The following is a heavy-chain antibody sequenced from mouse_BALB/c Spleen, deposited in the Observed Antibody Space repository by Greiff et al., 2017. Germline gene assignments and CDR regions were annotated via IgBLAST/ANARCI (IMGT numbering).Heavy chain of an antibody. J-gene: IGHJ4*01. CDR3: ARDRGRYDVNYAMDY. CDR2: ISDGGSYT. Sequence: EVQGVESGGGLVKPGGSLKLSCAASGFTFSDYYMYWVRQTPEKRLEWVATISDGGSYTYYPDSVKGRFTISRDNAKNNLYLQMSSLKSEDTAMYYWARDRGRYDVNYAMDYWGQGTSVTVSS. V-gene: IGHV5-4*02. D-gene: IGHD2-14*01. CDR1: GFTFSDYY.